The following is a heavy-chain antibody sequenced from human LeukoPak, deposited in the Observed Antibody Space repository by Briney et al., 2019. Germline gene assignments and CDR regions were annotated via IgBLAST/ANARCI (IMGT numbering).Heavy chain of an antibody. CDR2: ITSSSSTI. D-gene: IGHD1/OR15-1a*01. Sequence: GGSLRLSCAASGFTFSSYSMNWVRQAPGKGLEWISYITSSSSTIHYADSVKGRFTISRDNAKNSLYLQMNSLRAEDTAVYYCARDQRNKLGFDPWGQGTLVTVSS. J-gene: IGHJ5*02. V-gene: IGHV3-48*04. CDR1: GFTFSSYS. CDR3: ARDQRNKLGFDP.